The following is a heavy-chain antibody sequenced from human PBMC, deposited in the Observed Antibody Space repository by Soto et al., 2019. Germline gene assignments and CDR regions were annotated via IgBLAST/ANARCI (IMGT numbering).Heavy chain of an antibody. D-gene: IGHD5-18*01. Sequence: SETLSLTCAVSGYTLYSGYNWGWVRQPRGKGLEWIASIQPNGSPYYNPSLKSRVTISIDTSKNQFSLKLSSVTAADTAVYYCARDRSGYSYRGGYYYYYGMDVWGQGTTVTVSS. V-gene: IGHV4-38-2*02. J-gene: IGHJ6*02. CDR1: GYTLYSGYN. CDR3: ARDRSGYSYRGGYYYYYGMDV. CDR2: IQPNGSP.